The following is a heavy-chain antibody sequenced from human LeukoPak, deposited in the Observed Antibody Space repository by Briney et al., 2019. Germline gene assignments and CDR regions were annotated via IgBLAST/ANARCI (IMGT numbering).Heavy chain of an antibody. CDR1: GFNFSSYA. V-gene: IGHV3-23*01. D-gene: IGHD6-19*01. J-gene: IGHJ4*02. CDR2: ISGRGGST. CDR3: ARRDSSGIPFDY. Sequence: GGSLRLSCAASGFNFSSYAMSWVRQTPGKGLEWVSGISGRGGSTYYADSVKGRFTISRDNAKNTLYLQMNSLRAEDTAVYYCARRDSSGIPFDYWGQGTLVTVSS.